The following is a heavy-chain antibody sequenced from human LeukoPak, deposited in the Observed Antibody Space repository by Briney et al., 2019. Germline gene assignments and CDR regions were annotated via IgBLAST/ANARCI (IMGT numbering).Heavy chain of an antibody. V-gene: IGHV1-18*04. CDR1: GYTFTSYA. CDR3: ARDQSVGIAARPVPVDY. J-gene: IGHJ4*02. D-gene: IGHD6-6*01. CDR2: ISAYNGNT. Sequence: ASLNVSSKASGYTFTSYATSCVRHAPGQGLQWMGWISAYNGNTNYAQKLQGRVTMTTDTSTSTAYMELRSLRSDDTAVYYCARDQSVGIAARPVPVDYWGQGTLVTVSS.